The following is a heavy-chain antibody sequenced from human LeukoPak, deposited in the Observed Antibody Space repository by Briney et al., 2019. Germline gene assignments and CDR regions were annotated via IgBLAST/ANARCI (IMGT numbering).Heavy chain of an antibody. Sequence: PSETLSLTCAVYGGSFSGYYWSWIRQPPGKGLEWIGEINHSGSTNYNPSLKSRVTISVETSKNQFSPKLSSVTAADTAVYYCARISLTGYAPISGYCDYWGQGTLVTVSS. V-gene: IGHV4-34*01. CDR3: ARISLTGYAPISGYCDY. CDR2: INHSGST. J-gene: IGHJ4*02. D-gene: IGHD3-9*01. CDR1: GGSFSGYY.